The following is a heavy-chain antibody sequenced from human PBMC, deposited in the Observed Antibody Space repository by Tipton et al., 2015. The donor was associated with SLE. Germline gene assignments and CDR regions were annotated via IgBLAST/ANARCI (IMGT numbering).Heavy chain of an antibody. J-gene: IGHJ4*02. CDR3: ARSGSYSQFDY. Sequence: TLSLTCTVSGGSISSYYWSWIRQPPGKGLEWIGYIYYSGRTNYNPSLKSRVTITVDTSKNQFSLKLSSLTAAVTGVYYCARSGSYSQFDYWGQGTLVTVSS. V-gene: IGHV4-59*01. D-gene: IGHD1-26*01. CDR2: IYYSGRT. CDR1: GGSISSYY.